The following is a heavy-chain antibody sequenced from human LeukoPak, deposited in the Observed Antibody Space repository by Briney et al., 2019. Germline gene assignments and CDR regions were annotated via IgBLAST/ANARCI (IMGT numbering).Heavy chain of an antibody. J-gene: IGHJ6*03. Sequence: GGSLRLSCAGSGFTFRNYWMSWVRRSPGKGLEWVANIKEDGSEKYYADSVKGRFTISRDNAKNSLYLQMNSLRAEDTAVYCARDTNSSARRRLGYMDVWGKGTTVTVSS. D-gene: IGHD3-22*01. CDR2: IKEDGSEK. CDR1: GFTFRNYW. CDR3: ARDTNSSARRRLGYMDV. V-gene: IGHV3-7*01.